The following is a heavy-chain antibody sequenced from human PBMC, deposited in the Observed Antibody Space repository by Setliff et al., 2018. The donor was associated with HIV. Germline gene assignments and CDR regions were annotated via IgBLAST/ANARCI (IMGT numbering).Heavy chain of an antibody. J-gene: IGHJ5*01. CDR2: MNHRGVI. Sequence: PSETLSLTCTVYGGSFSGYYWTWIRQPPGKGLEFIGEMNHRGVIKYLSSLKSRVTMAVDTSKKQFSLKLKSVTAADTAVYYCARVRLELRQYWFDSWGQGSPVTVSS. V-gene: IGHV4-34*01. D-gene: IGHD1-7*01. CDR3: ARVRLELRQYWFDS. CDR1: GGSFSGYY.